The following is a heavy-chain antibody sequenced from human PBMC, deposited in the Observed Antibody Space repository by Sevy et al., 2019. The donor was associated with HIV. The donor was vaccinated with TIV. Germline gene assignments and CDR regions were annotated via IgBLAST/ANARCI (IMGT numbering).Heavy chain of an antibody. Sequence: GSLRLSFAASGFTFSKYSMSWVRQPPGKGLEWVSTLSFGCGEINYADSVKGRFTISRDNSKSSVYLQMNNLRPEDTAVYYCAREGCTKPHDYWGQGTLVTVSS. J-gene: IGHJ4*02. D-gene: IGHD2-8*01. CDR3: AREGCTKPHDY. CDR2: LSFGCGEI. CDR1: GFTFSKYS. V-gene: IGHV3-23*01.